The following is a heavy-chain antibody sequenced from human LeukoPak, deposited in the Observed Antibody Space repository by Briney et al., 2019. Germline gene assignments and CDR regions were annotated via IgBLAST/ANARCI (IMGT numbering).Heavy chain of an antibody. CDR3: ARAGKYSSSPFDY. V-gene: IGHV1-2*02. CDR1: GYTFTGYY. Sequence: ASVKVSCKASGYTFTGYYMHWVRQAPGQGLEWMGWINPNSGGTNYAQKFQGRVTMTRDTPISTAYMELSRLRSDDTAVYYCARAGKYSSSPFDYWGQGTLVTVSS. J-gene: IGHJ4*02. D-gene: IGHD6-6*01. CDR2: INPNSGGT.